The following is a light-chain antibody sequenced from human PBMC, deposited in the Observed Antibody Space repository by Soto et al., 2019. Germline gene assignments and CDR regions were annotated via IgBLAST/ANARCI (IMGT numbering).Light chain of an antibody. CDR2: DTS. CDR1: QSVSRYY. CDR3: QQYGRSPLT. V-gene: IGKV3-20*01. J-gene: IGKJ4*01. Sequence: EIVLTQSPGTLSLSPGEGATLSCRASQSVSRYYFAWYQQRRGQPPRLLIYDTSTRATGIPDRFSGSGSGTDFTLTISRLEPEDFAMYYCQQYGRSPLTFGGGTKVEIK.